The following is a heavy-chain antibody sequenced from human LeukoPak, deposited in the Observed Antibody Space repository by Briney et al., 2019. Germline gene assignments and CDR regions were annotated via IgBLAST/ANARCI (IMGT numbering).Heavy chain of an antibody. CDR1: GYSISSGYY. D-gene: IGHD6-13*01. CDR3: ARARSGIAGFDP. J-gene: IGHJ5*02. V-gene: IGHV4-38-2*02. CDR2: IYHSGST. Sequence: PSETLSLTCTVSGYSISSGYYWGWIRQPPGKGLEWIGSIYHSGSTYYNPSLKSRVTISVDTSKNQFSLKLSSETAADTAVYYCARARSGIAGFDPWGQGTLVTVSS.